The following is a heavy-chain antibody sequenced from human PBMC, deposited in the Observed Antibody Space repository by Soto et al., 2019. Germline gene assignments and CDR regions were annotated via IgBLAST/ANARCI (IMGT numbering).Heavy chain of an antibody. J-gene: IGHJ5*02. Sequence: SETLSLTCTVSAGSITTSYWSWIRQPLGKALEWIGYISYRGSTIYNPSLKSRLTISIDTSKSQISLKLTSMTTADTAVYYCASSGIVGREVNTWFDPWGQGTLVTVSS. CDR1: AGSITTSY. CDR2: ISYRGST. CDR3: ASSGIVGREVNTWFDP. D-gene: IGHD3-22*01. V-gene: IGHV4-59*01.